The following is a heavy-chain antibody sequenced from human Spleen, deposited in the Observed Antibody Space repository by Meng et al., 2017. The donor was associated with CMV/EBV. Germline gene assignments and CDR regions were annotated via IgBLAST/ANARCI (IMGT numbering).Heavy chain of an antibody. D-gene: IGHD2-8*01. J-gene: IGHJ4*02. V-gene: IGHV3-30*02. Sequence: GGPLRLSCTASGFRLSDWYMNWIRQAPGKGLEWVAFIRYDGTNKFYADSVKGRFTISRDNSRNTLYLQMNSLRPEDTAMYYCAKDRASFALMVYATDYLDYWGQGTLVTVSS. CDR2: IRYDGTNK. CDR3: AKDRASFALMVYATDYLDY. CDR1: GFRLSDWY.